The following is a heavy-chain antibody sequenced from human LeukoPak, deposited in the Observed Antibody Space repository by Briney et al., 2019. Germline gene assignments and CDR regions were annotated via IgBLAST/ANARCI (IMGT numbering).Heavy chain of an antibody. Sequence: PGGSLRLSCAASGFIFRNAWMSWVRQAPGKGLEWVTLIRYDGSNKYYADSVKGRFTISRDNSKNTLYLQMNSLRAEDTAVYYCARGLVGATGYWGQGTLVTVSS. CDR3: ARGLVGATGY. CDR1: GFIFRNAW. J-gene: IGHJ4*02. CDR2: IRYDGSNK. V-gene: IGHV3-30*02. D-gene: IGHD1-26*01.